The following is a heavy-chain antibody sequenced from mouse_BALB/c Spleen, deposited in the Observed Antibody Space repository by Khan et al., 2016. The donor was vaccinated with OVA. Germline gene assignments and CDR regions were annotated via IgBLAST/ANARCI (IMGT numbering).Heavy chain of an antibody. CDR1: GFNIKDYY. V-gene: IGHV14-4*02. Sequence: VQLKQSGAELVRSGASVKLSCTASGFNIKDYYMHWVKQRPEQGLEWIGWIDPENGDTEYAPQFQGKATMTADTSSNTAYLQLSSLTSEDTAVYYCNALLRGKYFDYWGQGTTLTVSS. CDR3: NALLRGKYFDY. D-gene: IGHD1-1*01. J-gene: IGHJ2*01. CDR2: IDPENGDT.